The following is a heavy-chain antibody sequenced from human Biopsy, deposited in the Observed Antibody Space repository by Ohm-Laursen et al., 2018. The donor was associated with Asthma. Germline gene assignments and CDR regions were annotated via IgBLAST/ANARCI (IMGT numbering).Heavy chain of an antibody. J-gene: IGHJ3*02. V-gene: IGHV3-30*03. D-gene: IGHD2-21*02. CDR2: ISYDGSNK. CDR3: AGDRSPGLYCGGDCYPDAFDI. Sequence: SLRLSCAASGFTFSSYGMHWVRQAPGKGLEWVAVISYDGSNKYYADSVKGRFTISRDNSKNTLYLQMNSLRAEDTAVYYCAGDRSPGLYCGGDCYPDAFDIWGQGTMVTVSS. CDR1: GFTFSSYG.